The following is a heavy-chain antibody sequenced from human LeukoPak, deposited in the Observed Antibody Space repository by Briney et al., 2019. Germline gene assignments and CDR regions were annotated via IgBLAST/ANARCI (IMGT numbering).Heavy chain of an antibody. CDR1: GYTFTGYY. CDR2: INPNSGGT. CDR3: AREITMVRGVIGY. D-gene: IGHD3-10*01. V-gene: IGHV1-2*02. Sequence: ASVKVSCKASGYTFTGYYMHWVRQAPGQGLEWMGWINPNSGGTNYAQKFQGRVTMTRDTSISTAYMELSRLRSDDTAVYYCAREITMVRGVIGYWGQGTLVTVSS. J-gene: IGHJ4*02.